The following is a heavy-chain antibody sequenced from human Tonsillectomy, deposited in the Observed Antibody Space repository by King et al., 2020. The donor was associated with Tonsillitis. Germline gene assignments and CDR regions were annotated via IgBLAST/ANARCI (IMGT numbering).Heavy chain of an antibody. J-gene: IGHJ6*03. CDR2: ISAYNGNT. Sequence: VQLVESGAEVKKPGASVKVSCKASGYTFISYGISWVRQAPGQGLEWMGWISAYNGNTHYAQKLQGRVTMTTDTSTSTAYMELRSLRPDDTAVYYCARVVVVPAANHPYYYYYMDVWGKGTTVTVSS. D-gene: IGHD2-2*01. CDR3: ARVVVVPAANHPYYYYYMDV. CDR1: GYTFISYG. V-gene: IGHV1-18*01.